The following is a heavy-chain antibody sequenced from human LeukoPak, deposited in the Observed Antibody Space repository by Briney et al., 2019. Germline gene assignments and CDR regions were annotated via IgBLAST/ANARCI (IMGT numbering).Heavy chain of an antibody. CDR1: GFRVSDYY. CDR3: ATWDDYGDFVAFEY. Sequence: PGGSLRLSCAVSGFRVSDYYMSWVRQAPGKGLEWVASISSSATYIYYADSVRGRFTISRDDAKKSVFLHMNSLRAEDTAVYFCATWDDYGDFVAFEYWGQGTLVTVSS. CDR2: ISSSATYI. D-gene: IGHD4-17*01. J-gene: IGHJ4*02. V-gene: IGHV3-11*04.